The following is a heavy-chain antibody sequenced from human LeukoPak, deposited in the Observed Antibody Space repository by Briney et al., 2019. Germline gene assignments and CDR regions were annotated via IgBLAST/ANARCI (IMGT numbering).Heavy chain of an antibody. CDR1: GGSFSGYY. CDR3: ARTTEAHSWRTRYYDYYMDV. CDR2: INHSGST. V-gene: IGHV4-34*01. D-gene: IGHD6-13*01. Sequence: PSETLSLTCAVYGGSFSGYYWSWIRQPPGKGLEWIGEINHSGSTNYNPSLKSRVTISVDTSKNRFSLKLSSVTAADTAVYYCARTTEAHSWRTRYYDYYMDVWGKGTTVTVSS. J-gene: IGHJ6*03.